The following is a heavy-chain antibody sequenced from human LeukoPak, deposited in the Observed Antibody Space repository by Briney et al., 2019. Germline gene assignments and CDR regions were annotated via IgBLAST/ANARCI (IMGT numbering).Heavy chain of an antibody. D-gene: IGHD4-23*01. CDR1: GYTFTSYD. Sequence: ASVKVSCKASGYTFTSYDINWVRQATGQGLEWVGWMNPNSGSTGYAQKFQGRVTMTRNIFMSTAYMELSSLRSEDTAVYYCARDYGGNSGWFDPGGQGTLVTVSS. J-gene: IGHJ5*02. CDR2: MNPNSGST. V-gene: IGHV1-8*01. CDR3: ARDYGGNSGWFDP.